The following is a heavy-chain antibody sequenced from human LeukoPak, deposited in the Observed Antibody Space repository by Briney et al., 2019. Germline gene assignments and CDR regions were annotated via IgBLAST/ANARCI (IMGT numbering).Heavy chain of an antibody. CDR3: AREPSRYSSSWYPFAEYFQH. J-gene: IGHJ1*01. V-gene: IGHV4-31*03. Sequence: PSQTLSLTCTVSGGSISSGGYYWSWIRQHPGKGLEWIGYIYYSGSTYYNPSLKSRVTISVDTSKNQFSLKLSSVTAADTAVYYCAREPSRYSSSWYPFAEYFQHWGQGTLVTVSS. D-gene: IGHD6-13*01. CDR1: GGSISSGGYY. CDR2: IYYSGST.